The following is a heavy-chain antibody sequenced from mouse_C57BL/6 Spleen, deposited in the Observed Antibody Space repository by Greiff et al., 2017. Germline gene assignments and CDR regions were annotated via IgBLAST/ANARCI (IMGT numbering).Heavy chain of an antibody. J-gene: IGHJ4*01. CDR2: IHPNSGST. CDR1: GYTFTSYW. CDR3: ARYYGSSYYYAMDY. Sequence: QVQLQQPGAELVKPGASVKLSCKASGYTFTSYWMHWVKQRPGQGLEWIGMIHPNSGSTNYNEKFKSKATLTVDKSSNTAYMQLSSLTSEDSAVYYCARYYGSSYYYAMDYWGQGTSVTVSA. V-gene: IGHV1-64*01. D-gene: IGHD1-1*01.